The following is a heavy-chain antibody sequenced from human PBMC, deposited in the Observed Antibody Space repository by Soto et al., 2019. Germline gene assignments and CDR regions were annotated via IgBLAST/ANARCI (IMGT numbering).Heavy chain of an antibody. CDR1: GFTFSSYA. D-gene: IGHD3-3*01. CDR3: AKQGGDFWSGYYDTHYYGMDV. J-gene: IGHJ6*02. CDR2: ISGSGGST. Sequence: GGSLRLSCAASGFTFSSYAMSWVRQAPGKGLEWVSAISGSGGSTYYADSVKGRFTISRDNSKNTLYLQMNSLRAEDTAVYYCAKQGGDFWSGYYDTHYYGMDVWGQGTTVTVSS. V-gene: IGHV3-23*01.